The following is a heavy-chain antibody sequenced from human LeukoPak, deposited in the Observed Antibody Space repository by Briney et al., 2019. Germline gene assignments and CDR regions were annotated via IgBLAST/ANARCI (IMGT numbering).Heavy chain of an antibody. D-gene: IGHD1-26*01. J-gene: IGHJ4*02. Sequence: SETLSLTCTVSGGSITSYHYSWIRQPPGKGLEWIGYIYYSGSTNYNPSLKSRVTISVDTSKNQFSLKLSSVTAADTAVYYCARGGSGTYFHYWGQGTLVTVSS. CDR1: GGSITSYH. V-gene: IGHV4-59*01. CDR2: IYYSGST. CDR3: ARGGSGTYFHY.